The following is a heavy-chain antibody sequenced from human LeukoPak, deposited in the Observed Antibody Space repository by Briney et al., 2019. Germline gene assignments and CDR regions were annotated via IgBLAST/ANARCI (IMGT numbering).Heavy chain of an antibody. Sequence: PSETLSLTCTVSGGSISSYYWSWIRQPPGKGLEWIGYIYYSGSTNYNPSLKSRVTISVDTSKNQFSLKLSSVTAADTAVYYCAREDSDDYGDALDIWGQGTMVTVSS. CDR3: AREDSDDYGDALDI. CDR2: IYYSGST. J-gene: IGHJ3*02. D-gene: IGHD4-17*01. CDR1: GGSISSYY. V-gene: IGHV4-59*01.